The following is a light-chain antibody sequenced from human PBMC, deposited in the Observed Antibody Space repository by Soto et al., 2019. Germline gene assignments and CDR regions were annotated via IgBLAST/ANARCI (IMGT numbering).Light chain of an antibody. Sequence: LTQSPATLSLATAERATRSGRASQTITTLAWYQRKPCQAPRLLIYRVSSRATGVPDRFSGSGSGTDYTLTISRLEPEDFAVYYCQQYVNLRLTFGGGTKVDSK. CDR2: RVS. V-gene: IGKV3-20*01. J-gene: IGKJ4*01. CDR1: QTITT. CDR3: QQYVNLRLT.